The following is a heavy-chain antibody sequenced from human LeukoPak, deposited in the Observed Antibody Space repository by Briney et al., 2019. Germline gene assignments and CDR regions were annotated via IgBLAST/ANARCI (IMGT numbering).Heavy chain of an antibody. D-gene: IGHD3-10*01. CDR3: ARVLIGSKHYYGSGSYSALFDY. V-gene: IGHV4-59*12. Sequence: SETLSLTCTVSGGSISSYYWSWIRQPPGKGLEWIGSIYYSGSTYYNPSLKSRVTISVDTSKNQFSLKLSSVTAADTAVYYCARVLIGSKHYYGSGSYSALFDYWGQGTLVTVSS. J-gene: IGHJ4*02. CDR1: GGSISSYY. CDR2: IYYSGST.